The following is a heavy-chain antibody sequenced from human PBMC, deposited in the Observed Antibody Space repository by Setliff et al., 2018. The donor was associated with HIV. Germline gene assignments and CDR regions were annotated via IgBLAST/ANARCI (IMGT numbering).Heavy chain of an antibody. CDR3: AKGASGWSPDY. V-gene: IGHV3-30*02. J-gene: IGHJ4*02. CDR1: GFIFNNHG. Sequence: PGGSLRLSCAASGFIFNNHGMHWVRQAPGKGLEWVTFIEFDGSDKYYADSVKGRFTISRDNSKNMVFLQMNSLRPEDTALYYCAKGASGWSPDYWGQGTLVTVSS. CDR2: IEFDGSDK. D-gene: IGHD6-19*01.